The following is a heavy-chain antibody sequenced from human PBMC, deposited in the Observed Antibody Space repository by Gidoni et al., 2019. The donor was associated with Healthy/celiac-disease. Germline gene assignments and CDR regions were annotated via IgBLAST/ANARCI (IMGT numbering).Heavy chain of an antibody. D-gene: IGHD3-3*01. CDR1: GATFSSSA. V-gene: IGHV1-69*06. J-gene: IGHJ6*02. Sequence: QEQLVQSGAEVKQPGSSVKVSCKASGATFSSSASCWLRQAPGQGLEWMGGILPIFGTANYAQKFQGRVTITADKSTSTAYMELSSLRSEDTAVYYCARRGGLRFLEWLPDYYYYYGMDVWGQGTTVTVSS. CDR3: ARRGGLRFLEWLPDYYYYYGMDV. CDR2: ILPIFGTA.